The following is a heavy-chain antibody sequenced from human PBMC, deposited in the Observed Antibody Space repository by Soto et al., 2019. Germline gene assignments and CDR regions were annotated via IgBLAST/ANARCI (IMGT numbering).Heavy chain of an antibody. D-gene: IGHD2-2*01. Sequence: SETLSLTCTVSGGSISISSYYWCWIRQPPGKGLEWIGSIYYSGSTYYNPSLKSRVTISVDTSKNQFSLKLSSVTAADTAVYYCARGLAAAIGWFDPWGQGTLVTVSS. CDR3: ARGLAAAIGWFDP. CDR1: GGSISISSYY. J-gene: IGHJ5*02. V-gene: IGHV4-39*01. CDR2: IYYSGST.